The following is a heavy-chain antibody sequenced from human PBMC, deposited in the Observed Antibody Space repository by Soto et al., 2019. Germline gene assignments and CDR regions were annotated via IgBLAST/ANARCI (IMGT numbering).Heavy chain of an antibody. J-gene: IGHJ4*02. D-gene: IGHD3-10*01. CDR2: IIPTFGTV. Sequence: QLVQSGPEVKKPGSSVKVSCKSVGDTFSSYAVSWVRQAPGQGLEWMGGIIPTFGTVNYAQKFQGRATITADESTRLSYMELSSLKSEDTGVYYCAREAGDYGHPYFDYWGQGTLISVSS. V-gene: IGHV1-69*01. CDR3: AREAGDYGHPYFDY. CDR1: GDTFSSYA.